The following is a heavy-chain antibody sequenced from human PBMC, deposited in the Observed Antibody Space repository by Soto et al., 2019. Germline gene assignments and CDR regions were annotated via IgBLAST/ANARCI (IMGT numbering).Heavy chain of an antibody. V-gene: IGHV3-9*01. CDR3: AKDATYSSSWYNY. J-gene: IGHJ4*02. CDR2: ISWNSGSI. D-gene: IGHD6-13*01. Sequence: EVQLVESGGGLVQPGRSLRLSCAASGFTFDDYAMHWVRQAQGKGLEWVSGISWNSGSIGYADSVKGRFTISRDNAKNSLYLQMNSLRSEDTALYYCAKDATYSSSWYNYWGQGTLVTVSS. CDR1: GFTFDDYA.